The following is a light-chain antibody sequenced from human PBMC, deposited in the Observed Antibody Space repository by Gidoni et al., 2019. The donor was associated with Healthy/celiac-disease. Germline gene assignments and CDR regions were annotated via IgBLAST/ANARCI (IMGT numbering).Light chain of an antibody. CDR3: QQYYSYPPWT. CDR2: AAS. CDR1: QGISSY. V-gene: IGKV1-8*01. Sequence: AIRMTQSPSSLSASTGDRVTITCRASQGISSYLAWYQQKPGKAPKLLIYAASTLQSGVPSRFSGSGSGTDFTLTISCLQSEDFATYYCQQYYSYPPWTFGHXTKVEIK. J-gene: IGKJ1*01.